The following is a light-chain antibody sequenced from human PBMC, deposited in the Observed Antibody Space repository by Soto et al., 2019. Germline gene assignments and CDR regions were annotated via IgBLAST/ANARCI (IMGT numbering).Light chain of an antibody. Sequence: IVFTQSPDTLSLSPGERATLSCRASQSVSSNYLAWYQQKLGQAPRLLIYDASRRATGIPDRLSGSGSGTDFTLTISRLEPEDFVVYYCQQYGRSPTFGQGTKVDI. CDR1: QSVSSNY. V-gene: IGKV3-20*01. J-gene: IGKJ1*01. CDR2: DAS. CDR3: QQYGRSPT.